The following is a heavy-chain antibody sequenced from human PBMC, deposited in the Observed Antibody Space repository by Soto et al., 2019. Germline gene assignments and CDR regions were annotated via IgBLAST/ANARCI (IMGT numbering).Heavy chain of an antibody. CDR2: INHSGST. D-gene: IGHD5-12*01. CDR3: ARDSVSDGYNLFDY. CDR1: GGSFSGYY. J-gene: IGHJ4*02. Sequence: PSETLSLTCXVYGGSFSGYYWSWIRQPPGKGLEWIGEINHSGSTNYNPSLKSRVTISVDTSKNQFSLKLSSVTAADTAVYYCARDSVSDGYNLFDYWGQGTLVTVSS. V-gene: IGHV4-34*01.